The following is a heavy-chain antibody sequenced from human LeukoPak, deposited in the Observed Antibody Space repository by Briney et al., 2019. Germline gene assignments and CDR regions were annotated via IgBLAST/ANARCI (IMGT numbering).Heavy chain of an antibody. CDR2: IYSGGST. CDR3: ARGRRYFDWNLKSGTYGMDV. J-gene: IGHJ6*02. D-gene: IGHD3-9*01. CDR1: GFTVSSNY. V-gene: IGHV3-53*01. Sequence: GGSLRLSCAASGFTVSSNYMSWVRQAPGKGLEWVSVIYSGGSTYYADSVKGRFTISRDNSKNTLYLQMNSLRAEDTAVYYCARGRRYFDWNLKSGTYGMDVWGQGTTVTVSS.